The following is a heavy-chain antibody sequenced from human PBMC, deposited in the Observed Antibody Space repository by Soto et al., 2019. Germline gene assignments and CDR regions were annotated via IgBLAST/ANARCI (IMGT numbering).Heavy chain of an antibody. D-gene: IGHD2-2*01. CDR3: ARVGPGYCSSTSCHRDFDY. V-gene: IGHV1-69*13. Sequence: GASVKVSCKASGGTFSSYAISWVRQAPGQGLEWMGGIIPIFGTANYAQKFQGRVTITADESTSTAYMELSSLRSEDTAVYYCARVGPGYCSSTSCHRDFDYWGQGTLVTVSS. CDR2: IIPIFGTA. CDR1: GGTFSSYA. J-gene: IGHJ4*02.